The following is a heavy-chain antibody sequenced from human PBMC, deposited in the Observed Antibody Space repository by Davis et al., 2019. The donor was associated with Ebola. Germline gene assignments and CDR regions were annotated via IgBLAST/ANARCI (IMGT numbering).Heavy chain of an antibody. CDR2: VYSGGRT. CDR3: ARAPDIVAEPAAPDALDF. CDR1: EVTVNNNY. J-gene: IGHJ3*01. Sequence: GGSLRLSCAASEVTVNNNYMMWVRQPPGKGLEWVSVVYSGGRTLYADSVQGRFTISRDNSKNTLFLQMSSLRAEDTAVYYCARAPDIVAEPAAPDALDFWGQGTMVTVSS. D-gene: IGHD2-2*01. V-gene: IGHV3-53*01.